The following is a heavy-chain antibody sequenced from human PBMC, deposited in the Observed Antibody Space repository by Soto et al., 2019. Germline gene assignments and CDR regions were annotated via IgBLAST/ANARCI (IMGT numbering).Heavy chain of an antibody. J-gene: IGHJ5*02. Sequence: SETLSLTCTVSGGSISSGDYYWSWIRQPPGKGLEWIGYIYYSGSTYYNPSLKSRVTISVDTSKNQFSLKLSSVTAADTAVYYCARESDCSGGSCYSNWFDPWGQGTLVTVSS. CDR2: IYYSGST. D-gene: IGHD2-15*01. V-gene: IGHV4-30-4*01. CDR3: ARESDCSGGSCYSNWFDP. CDR1: GGSISSGDYY.